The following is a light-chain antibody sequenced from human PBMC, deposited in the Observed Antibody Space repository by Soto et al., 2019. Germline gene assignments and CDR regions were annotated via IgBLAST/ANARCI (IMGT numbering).Light chain of an antibody. CDR3: SSYTRGSTWV. V-gene: IGLV2-14*01. J-gene: IGLJ3*02. Sequence: QSALTQPASVSGSPGQSITISCTGTSSDVGAYNYVSWYQQHPGKAPKLMIYEVSNRPSGVSNRFSGSKSGNPASLTISGLQAEDEGDYYCSSYTRGSTWVFGGGTKVTVL. CDR2: EVS. CDR1: SSDVGAYNY.